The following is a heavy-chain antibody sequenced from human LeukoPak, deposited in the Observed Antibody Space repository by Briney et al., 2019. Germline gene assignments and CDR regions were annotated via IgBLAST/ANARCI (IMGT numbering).Heavy chain of an antibody. J-gene: IGHJ6*02. CDR2: ISSSGSTI. Sequence: GGSLRLSCAASGFTFSSYEMNWVRQAPGKGLEWVSYISSSGSTIYYADSVKGRFTISRDNAKNSLYLQMNSLRAEDTAVYYCARALFSYGMDVWGQGTTVTVSS. CDR1: GFTFSSYE. CDR3: ARALFSYGMDV. V-gene: IGHV3-48*03.